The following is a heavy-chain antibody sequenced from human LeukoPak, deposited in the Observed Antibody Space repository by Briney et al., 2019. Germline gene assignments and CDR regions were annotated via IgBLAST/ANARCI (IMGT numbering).Heavy chain of an antibody. D-gene: IGHD5-18*01. CDR1: GGTFISYA. CDR2: IIPILGIA. Sequence: SVKVSCKSSGGTFISYAIIWVRQAPGQGLEWMGRIIPILGIANYAQKFQGRGTITADKYTSTAYMELSRMRSEDTAVYYCARTRGYSYGTPGDYYYGMDVWGQGNPVTVSS. CDR3: ARTRGYSYGTPGDYYYGMDV. V-gene: IGHV1-69*04. J-gene: IGHJ6*02.